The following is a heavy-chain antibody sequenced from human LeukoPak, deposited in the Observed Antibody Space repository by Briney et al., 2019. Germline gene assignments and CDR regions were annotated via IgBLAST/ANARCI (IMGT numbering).Heavy chain of an antibody. CDR2: VSSSSSYI. Sequence: GGSLRLSCAASGFTFSSYSMKWVRQAPGKGLEWVSSVSSSSSYIYYADSVRGRFTISRDNAKNSLYLQMNSLRAEDTAVYYCAREGERGYSYADYWGQGTLVTVSS. CDR1: GFTFSSYS. D-gene: IGHD5-18*01. V-gene: IGHV3-21*01. CDR3: AREGERGYSYADY. J-gene: IGHJ4*02.